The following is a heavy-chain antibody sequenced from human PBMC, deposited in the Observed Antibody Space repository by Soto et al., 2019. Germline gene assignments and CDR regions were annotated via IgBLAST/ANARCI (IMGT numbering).Heavy chain of an antibody. D-gene: IGHD3-22*01. CDR3: TTFFYYYDTTGAGGY. CDR1: GFTFNNAW. Sequence: EVQLVESGGGLVKPGGSLRLSCAASGFTFNNAWMNWVRQAPGKGLEWVGLIKSKTDGGTTDYAAPVKDRFTISRDDSKNTLYLQMNSLKTDDTAVYYCTTFFYYYDTTGAGGYWGQGTLVTVSS. CDR2: IKSKTDGGTT. V-gene: IGHV3-15*07. J-gene: IGHJ4*02.